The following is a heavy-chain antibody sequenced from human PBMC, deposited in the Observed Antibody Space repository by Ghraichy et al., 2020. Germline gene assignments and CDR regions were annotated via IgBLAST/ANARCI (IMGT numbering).Heavy chain of an antibody. CDR2: ISSSISTI. D-gene: IGHD6-6*01. CDR1: GFTFSSYS. V-gene: IGHV3-48*01. CDR3: ARERGSSSSGGVYYFDY. Sequence: GGSRRLSCVASGFTFSSYSMNWVRQAPGKGLEWVSYISSSISTIYYADSVKGRFTISRDNAKNSLYLQMNSLRAEDTAVYYCARERGSSSSGGVYYFDYWGQGTLVTVSS. J-gene: IGHJ4*02.